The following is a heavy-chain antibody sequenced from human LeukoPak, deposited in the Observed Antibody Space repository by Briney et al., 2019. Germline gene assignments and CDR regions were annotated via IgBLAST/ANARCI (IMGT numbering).Heavy chain of an antibody. Sequence: RTGGSLRLSCAASGFTFSTYGMHWVRQAPGKGLEWVSAISDGGNTYYADSVKGRFTISRDNSKNTLYLQMNSLRAEDTAVYYCARRATTERGHSYGLDYWGQGTLVTVSS. D-gene: IGHD5-18*01. CDR2: ISDGGNT. J-gene: IGHJ4*02. CDR1: GFTFSTYG. CDR3: ARRATTERGHSYGLDY. V-gene: IGHV3-23*01.